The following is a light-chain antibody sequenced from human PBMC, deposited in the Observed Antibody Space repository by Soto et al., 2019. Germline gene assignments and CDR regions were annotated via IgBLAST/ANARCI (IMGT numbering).Light chain of an antibody. V-gene: IGKV3-15*01. CDR2: GVS. CDR1: HRVSSY. J-gene: IGKJ4*01. CDR3: QQYNNWPLT. Sequence: EILLTQSQATLSVFPGDGATLSSRASHRVSSYLAWYQQKPGQAPRLLIYGVSTRANGVPARFSGSGSGTVFTLTISSLQSEDFAVYYCQQYNNWPLTFGGGTKVDIK.